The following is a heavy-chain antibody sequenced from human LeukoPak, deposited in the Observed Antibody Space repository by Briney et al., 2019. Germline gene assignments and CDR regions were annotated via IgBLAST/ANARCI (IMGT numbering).Heavy chain of an antibody. CDR1: GCTISSYY. Sequence: SETLSLTCTASGCTISSYYWSWIRQPPGKGLEWIGYIYYSGSTNYNPSLKSRVTISVDTSKNQFSLKLSSVTAADTAVYYCAREMVRGAPKHYYGMDVWGQGTTVTVSS. J-gene: IGHJ6*02. CDR3: AREMVRGAPKHYYGMDV. CDR2: IYYSGST. D-gene: IGHD3-10*01. V-gene: IGHV4-59*01.